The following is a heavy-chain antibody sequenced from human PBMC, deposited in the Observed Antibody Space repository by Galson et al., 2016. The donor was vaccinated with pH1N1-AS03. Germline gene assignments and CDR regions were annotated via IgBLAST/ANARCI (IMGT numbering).Heavy chain of an antibody. CDR1: GASISSGSYY. Sequence: TLSFTCTVSGASISSGSYYWSWIRQPAGKGLECIGRIYTSGSTYYNPSLKSRVTISVDTSKNQFSLKLSSLTAADTAMYYCARFTMGAFDYWGQGTLVTVSS. D-gene: IGHD3-3*01. J-gene: IGHJ4*02. CDR2: IYTSGST. CDR3: ARFTMGAFDY. V-gene: IGHV4-61*02.